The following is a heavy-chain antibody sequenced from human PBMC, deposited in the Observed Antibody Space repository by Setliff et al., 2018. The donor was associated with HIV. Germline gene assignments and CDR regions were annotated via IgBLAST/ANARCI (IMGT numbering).Heavy chain of an antibody. J-gene: IGHJ4*02. Sequence: GGSLRLSCAASGFTFSNYWMSWVRQTPGKGLEWVANIKPDGSEKYYVDSVKGRFTISRDNAENSLYLQMNSLRAEDTAVYYCARVARRGYFDYWGQGTLVTVSS. D-gene: IGHD6-6*01. CDR1: GFTFSNYW. V-gene: IGHV3-7*01. CDR2: IKPDGSEK. CDR3: ARVARRGYFDY.